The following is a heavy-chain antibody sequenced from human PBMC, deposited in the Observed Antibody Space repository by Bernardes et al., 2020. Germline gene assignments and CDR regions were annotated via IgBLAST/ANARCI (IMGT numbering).Heavy chain of an antibody. Sequence: ASVKVSCKVSGYTLTELSMHWVRQAPGKGLEWMGGFDPEDGETIYAQKFQGRVTMTEDTSTDTAYIELSSLRSEDTAVYYCATDPPGDYNFDYWGQGTLVTVSS. V-gene: IGHV1-24*01. CDR2: FDPEDGET. J-gene: IGHJ4*02. CDR1: GYTLTELS. D-gene: IGHD4-17*01. CDR3: ATDPPGDYNFDY.